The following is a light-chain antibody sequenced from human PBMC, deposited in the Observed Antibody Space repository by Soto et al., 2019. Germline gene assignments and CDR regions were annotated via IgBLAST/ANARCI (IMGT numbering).Light chain of an antibody. CDR1: SSNIGSDT. V-gene: IGLV1-44*01. J-gene: IGLJ3*02. Sequence: QSVLTQPPSASGTPGQRVTISCSGSSSNIGSDTVNWYRQLPGTAPKLLIYSNDQRPSGVPDRFSGSKSGTSASLAISGLQSEEEADYYCAAWDDSLNGWVFGGGTKLTVL. CDR3: AAWDDSLNGWV. CDR2: SND.